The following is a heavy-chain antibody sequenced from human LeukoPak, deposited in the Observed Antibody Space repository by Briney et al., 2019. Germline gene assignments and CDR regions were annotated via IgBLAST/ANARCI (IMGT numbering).Heavy chain of an antibody. D-gene: IGHD3-9*01. CDR1: GFTFDDYA. J-gene: IGHJ4*02. CDR2: ISCNSGSI. CDR3: AKDIWATGYYMILDY. Sequence: GGSLRLSCAASGFTFDDYAMPWVRQAPGKGLEWVSGISCNSGSIGYADSVKGRFTISRDNAKNSLYLQMNSLRAEDTALYYCAKDIWATGYYMILDYWGQGTLVTVSS. V-gene: IGHV3-9*01.